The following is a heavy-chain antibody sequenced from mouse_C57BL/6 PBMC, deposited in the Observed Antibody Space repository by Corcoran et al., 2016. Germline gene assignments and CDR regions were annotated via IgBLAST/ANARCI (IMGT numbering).Heavy chain of an antibody. V-gene: IGHV9-3*01. CDR2: INTYSGVP. D-gene: IGHD2-4*01. J-gene: IGHJ2*01. CDR1: GYTFTTYG. Sequence: QIQLVQSGPELKKPGETVKISCKASGYTFTTYGMSWVKQAPGKGLKWMGWINTYSGVPTYADDFKGRFAFSLETSASTAYLQINNLKNDDTATDFCARNDYYFDYWGQGTTLTVSS. CDR3: ARNDYYFDY.